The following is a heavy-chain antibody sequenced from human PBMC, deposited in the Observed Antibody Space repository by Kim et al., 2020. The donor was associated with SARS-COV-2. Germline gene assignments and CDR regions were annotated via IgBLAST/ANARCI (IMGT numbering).Heavy chain of an antibody. Sequence: SETLSLTCTVSGGSISSYYWSWIRQPPGKGLEWIGYIYYSGSTNYNPSLKSRVTISVDTSKNQFSLKLSSVTAADTAVYYCARVGSGYENDYWGQGTLVTVSS. CDR2: IYYSGST. V-gene: IGHV4-59*01. J-gene: IGHJ4*02. CDR3: ARVGSGYENDY. D-gene: IGHD5-12*01. CDR1: GGSISSYY.